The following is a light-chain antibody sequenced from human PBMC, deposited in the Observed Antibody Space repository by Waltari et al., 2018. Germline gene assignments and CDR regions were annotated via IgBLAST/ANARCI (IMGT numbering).Light chain of an antibody. J-gene: IGKJ1*01. CDR1: QSVSDN. V-gene: IGKV3-15*01. CDR2: GAS. Sequence: EIVMTQSPATLSVSPGERATLSCRASQSVSDNVAWYQHKPGQAPRLLTHGASTRATGIPGRFSGSGSGTEFTLTISSLQSEDIALYYCQQYNHWPPSTFGQGTKVEIK. CDR3: QQYNHWPPST.